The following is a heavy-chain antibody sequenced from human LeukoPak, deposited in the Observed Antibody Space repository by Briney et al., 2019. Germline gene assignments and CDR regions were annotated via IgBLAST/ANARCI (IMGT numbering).Heavy chain of an antibody. J-gene: IGHJ6*02. CDR1: GFTFDDYA. CDR3: AKDYYYYGMDV. CDR2: ISWNSGSI. Sequence: GGSLRLSCAASGFTFDDYAMHWVRQAPGKGLEWVSGISWNSGSIGYADSVKGRFTISRDNAKNSLYLQMNSLRAEDTALYYCAKDYYYYGMDVWGQGTTVTVSS. V-gene: IGHV3-9*01.